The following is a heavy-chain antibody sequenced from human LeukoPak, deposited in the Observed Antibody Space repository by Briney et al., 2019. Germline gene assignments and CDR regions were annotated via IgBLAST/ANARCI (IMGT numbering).Heavy chain of an antibody. CDR2: ISSTSAYI. J-gene: IGHJ5*01. Sequence: PGGSLRLSCAGSGFALKSYSLTWVRQAPGKGLEWVSSISSTSAYIHYADSVKGRFTISRDNVDNDVYLEMNSLGAEDTATYYCARVAVSGPTGWFDSWGQGTLVIVSS. V-gene: IGHV3-21*01. CDR3: ARVAVSGPTGWFDS. CDR1: GFALKSYS. D-gene: IGHD2-8*02.